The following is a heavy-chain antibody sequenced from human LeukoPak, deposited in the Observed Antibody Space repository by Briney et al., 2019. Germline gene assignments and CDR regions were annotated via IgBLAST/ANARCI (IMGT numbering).Heavy chain of an antibody. V-gene: IGHV4-4*07. CDR2: ISSTGNT. Sequence: SETLSLTCTVSGGSISPYFWSWVRQPAGKGLEYLGRISSTGNTNYNPSLRSRVTMSVDTSKNQFSLNLRSVTASDTAVYYCARDRVHDSDYWGQGILVIVSS. CDR1: GGSISPYF. CDR3: ARDRVHDSDY. J-gene: IGHJ4*02. D-gene: IGHD2-21*02.